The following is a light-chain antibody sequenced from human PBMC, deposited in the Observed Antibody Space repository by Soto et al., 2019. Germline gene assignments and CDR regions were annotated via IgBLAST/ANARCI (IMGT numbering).Light chain of an antibody. Sequence: QSALTQPASVSGSPGQSITFSCTGTTNDIGVYNFVSWFQQHPGKAPKLIIYEVTNRPSGISARFSGSKSGNTASLTISDLQAEDEADYYCSSYKFSTTLRVFGGGTKVTVL. CDR3: SSYKFSTTLRV. CDR2: EVT. J-gene: IGLJ3*02. V-gene: IGLV2-14*01. CDR1: TNDIGVYNF.